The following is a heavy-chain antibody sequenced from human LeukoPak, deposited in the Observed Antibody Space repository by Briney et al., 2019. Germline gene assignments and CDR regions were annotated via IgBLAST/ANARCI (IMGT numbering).Heavy chain of an antibody. CDR1: GFPFSSYA. CDR2: VNLQGST. CDR3: AREGGPYRPLDY. J-gene: IGHJ4*02. Sequence: PGGSLRLSCAASGFPFSSYAMSWVRQPPGKGLEWIGEVNLQGSTNYNPSLMGRVAISVDTSENHVSLQLTSVTAADTAVYYCAREGGPYRPLDYSGQGTLVTVS. V-gene: IGHV4-34*01. D-gene: IGHD3-16*01.